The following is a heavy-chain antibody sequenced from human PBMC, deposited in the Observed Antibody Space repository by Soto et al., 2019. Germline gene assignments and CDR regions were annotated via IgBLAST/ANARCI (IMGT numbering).Heavy chain of an antibody. CDR3: ARSTVTYSRGTDV. Sequence: EVQLVESGGGLVQPGGSLRLSCAASGFTFRSYEMNWVRQAPGKGLEWISYISSSGTTIYYAGSVKGRFTISRDNAKNSLYLQMNSLRAEDTALYCCARSTVTYSRGTDVWGQGTTVTVSS. CDR2: ISSSGTTI. CDR1: GFTFRSYE. J-gene: IGHJ6*02. D-gene: IGHD4-17*01. V-gene: IGHV3-48*03.